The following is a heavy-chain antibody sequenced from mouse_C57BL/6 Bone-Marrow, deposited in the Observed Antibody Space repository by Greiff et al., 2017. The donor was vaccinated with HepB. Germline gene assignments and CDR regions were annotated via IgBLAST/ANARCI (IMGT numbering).Heavy chain of an antibody. D-gene: IGHD1-1*01. Sequence: QVQLKQPGAELVRPGTSVKLSCKASGYTFTSYWMHWVKQRPGQGLEWIGVIDPSDSYTNYNQKFKGKATLTVDTSSSTAYMQLSSLTSEDSAVYYCARSNSYGSSGDYWGQGTSVTVSS. CDR2: IDPSDSYT. CDR3: ARSNSYGSSGDY. V-gene: IGHV1-59*01. CDR1: GYTFTSYW. J-gene: IGHJ4*01.